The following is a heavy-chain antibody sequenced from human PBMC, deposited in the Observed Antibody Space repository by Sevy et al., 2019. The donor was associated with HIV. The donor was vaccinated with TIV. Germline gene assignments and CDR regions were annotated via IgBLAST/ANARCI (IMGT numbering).Heavy chain of an antibody. CDR2: ISGSGGGGSGGST. V-gene: IGHV3-23*01. D-gene: IGHD3-16*02. CDR1: GSTFSSNA. CDR3: VKVGYDYVWGSYRYFDY. Sequence: GGSLRLSCAASGSTFSSNAMSWVRQAPGKGLEWVSAISGSGGGGSGGSTYYADSVKGRFTISRDNSKNTLYLQMNSLRAEDTAIYYCVKVGYDYVWGSYRYFDYWGQGTLVTVSS. J-gene: IGHJ4*02.